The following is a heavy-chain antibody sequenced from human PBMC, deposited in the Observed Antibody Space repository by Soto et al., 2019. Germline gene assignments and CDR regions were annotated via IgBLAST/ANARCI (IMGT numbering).Heavy chain of an antibody. V-gene: IGHV4-4*02. CDR3: ARGRGALAPNAGGFGP. J-gene: IGHJ5*02. Sequence: QVQLQESGPGLVKHSGTLSLTCAVSNSSITSGNWWSWVRQPPGKGLEWIGDIYQTGSTNYNPSLRSRGIMSMDKSKNNFSLSLSSVTAADTAAYSCARGRGALAPNAGGFGPWGRGILVTASS. CDR1: NSSITSGNW. CDR2: IYQTGST. D-gene: IGHD5-12*01.